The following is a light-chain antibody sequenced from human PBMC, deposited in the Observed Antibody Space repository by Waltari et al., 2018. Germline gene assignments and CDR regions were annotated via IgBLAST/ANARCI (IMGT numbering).Light chain of an antibody. CDR3: QQRANWPPLS. CDR2: HAS. Sequence: EIVLTRSPATLSLSPGERATLSCRASQSVSTFLAWYQQKPGQAPRLLIYHASNRATRIPARFSGRGSGTNFTLTISSLEPEDFAVYYCQQRANWPPLSFGGGTRVEIK. V-gene: IGKV3-11*01. J-gene: IGKJ4*01. CDR1: QSVSTF.